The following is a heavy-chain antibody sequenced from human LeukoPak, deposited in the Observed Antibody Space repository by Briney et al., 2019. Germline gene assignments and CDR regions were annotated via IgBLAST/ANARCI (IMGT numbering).Heavy chain of an antibody. D-gene: IGHD2-15*01. CDR3: ARGSCSGGSCYWSFDY. CDR1: GFTFSSYA. J-gene: IGHJ4*02. CDR2: ISYDGSNK. V-gene: IGHV3-30-3*01. Sequence: PGGSLRLSCAASGFTFSSYAMHWVRQAPGKGLEWVAVISYDGSNKYYADSVKSRFTISRDNFKNTLYLQMNSLRAEDTAVYYCARGSCSGGSCYWSFDYWGQGTLVTVSS.